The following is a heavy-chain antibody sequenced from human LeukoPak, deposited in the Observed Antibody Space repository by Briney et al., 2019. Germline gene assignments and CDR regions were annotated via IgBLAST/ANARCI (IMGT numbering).Heavy chain of an antibody. D-gene: IGHD1-1*01. CDR2: IGRAGTT. V-gene: IGHV3-23*01. J-gene: IGHJ4*02. CDR3: ATTIWTGQFPDYFDD. CDR1: GFPISSIY. Sequence: GGSLRLSCAVSGFPISSIYITWGRQDPGKGLEWVSSIGRAGTTYYADSVKGRFTISRDTSKNTLFLQMNSLGPEDTAVYYCATTIWTGQFPDYFDDWGQGTLVTVSS.